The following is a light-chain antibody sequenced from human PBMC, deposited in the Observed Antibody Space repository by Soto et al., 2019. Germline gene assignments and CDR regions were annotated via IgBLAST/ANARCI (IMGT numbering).Light chain of an antibody. Sequence: QSALTQPPSASGSPGQSVTISCTGTSSDVGGYNYVSWYQQYPGKAPKLMIYEVTKRPSGVPDRFSGFKSGNTASLTVSGLQAEDEADYYCSSYAGFNNYVVFGGGTQLTVL. CDR2: EVT. J-gene: IGLJ2*01. V-gene: IGLV2-8*01. CDR3: SSYAGFNNYVV. CDR1: SSDVGGYNY.